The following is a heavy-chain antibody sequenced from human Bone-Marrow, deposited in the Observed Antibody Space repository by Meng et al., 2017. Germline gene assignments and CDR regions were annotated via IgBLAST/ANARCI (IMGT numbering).Heavy chain of an antibody. J-gene: IGHJ6*02. CDR2: INPSGGST. CDR3: ARAGLVGATGPYYYYGMDV. D-gene: IGHD1-26*01. V-gene: IGHV1-46*01. CDR1: GYTFTSYY. Sequence: ASVKVSCKASGYTFTSYYMHWVRQAPGQGLEWMGIINPSGGSTNYAQKFQGRVTITADESTSTAYMELSSLRSEDTAVYYCARAGLVGATGPYYYYGMDVWGQGTTVTVSS.